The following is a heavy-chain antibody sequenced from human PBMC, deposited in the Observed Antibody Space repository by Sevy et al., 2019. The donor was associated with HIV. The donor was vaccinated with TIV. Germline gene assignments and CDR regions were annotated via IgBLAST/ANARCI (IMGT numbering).Heavy chain of an antibody. D-gene: IGHD2-15*01. CDR1: GFTFSSYA. J-gene: IGHJ4*02. CDR2: ISDEGSNK. CDR3: ARDRQYCSGGTCYRTGYFDY. Sequence: GGSLRLSCAASGFTFSSYAMHWVRQAPGEGLEWVAVISDEGSNKYYADSVKGRFTISRDNSKDTLYLQMSSLRAEDTAKFYCARDRQYCSGGTCYRTGYFDYWGQGTLVTVSS. V-gene: IGHV3-30-3*01.